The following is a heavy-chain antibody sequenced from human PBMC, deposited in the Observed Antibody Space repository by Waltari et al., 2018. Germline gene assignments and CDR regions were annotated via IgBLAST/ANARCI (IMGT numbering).Heavy chain of an antibody. CDR3: ARSRKSRPRYFDY. CDR2: IKQDGSVK. V-gene: IGHV3-7*01. CDR1: GFTFSTHW. J-gene: IGHJ4*02. Sequence: EVQLVESGGGLVQPGGSLRLSCAASGFTFSTHWMSWVRQAPGKGVEWVGNIKQDGSVKDYVDSVKGRFTISRDNAKNSVYLQMNSLGVEDTAVYYCARSRKSRPRYFDYWGQGTLVTVSS.